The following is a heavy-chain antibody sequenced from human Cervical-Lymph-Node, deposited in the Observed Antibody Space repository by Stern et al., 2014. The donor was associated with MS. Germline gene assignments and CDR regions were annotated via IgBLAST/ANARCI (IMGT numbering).Heavy chain of an antibody. J-gene: IGHJ6*02. V-gene: IGHV3-30*03. CDR1: GFSLSNSG. CDR2: MSFVGGNK. CDR3: MGVGDAMHV. Sequence: VHLVESGGGVVQPGRSLTLSCAASGFSLSNSGMHWVRQAPGKGLEWVAVMSFVGGNKKYGDSVKGRFSISKDMANNTLFLQMNNLRPEYTAVYYCMGVGDAMHVWGQGTTVIVSS.